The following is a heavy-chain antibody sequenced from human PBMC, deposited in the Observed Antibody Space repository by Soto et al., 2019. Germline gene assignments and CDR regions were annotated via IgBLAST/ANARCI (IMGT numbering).Heavy chain of an antibody. CDR1: CSSISSYY. V-gene: IGHV4-59*08. D-gene: IGHD6-19*01. CDR3: ARHGQWLVTGYFYYGMDV. CDR2: IYYSGST. J-gene: IGHJ6*02. Sequence: SETLSLTCTFSCSSISSYYWSWIPQPPRKGLEWIGYIYYSGSTNYNPSLKSRVTISVDTSKNQFSLKLSSVTAADSAVYYCARHGQWLVTGYFYYGMDVWGQGTTVT.